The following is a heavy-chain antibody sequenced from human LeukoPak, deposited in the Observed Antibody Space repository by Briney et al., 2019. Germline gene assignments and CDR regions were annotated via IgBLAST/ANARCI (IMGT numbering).Heavy chain of an antibody. J-gene: IGHJ4*02. CDR2: ISAHNGNT. Sequence: APVEASCKASDSTFTTYSISWGRQAPGQGLEWMGWISAHNGNTIYDQKVTGRGTWSTDTSTSTAYMELRSLKADDTAVYYCARDSYCSGGSCYSDYWGQGTLVTVSS. D-gene: IGHD2-15*01. CDR3: ARDSYCSGGSCYSDY. V-gene: IGHV1-18*01. CDR1: DSTFTTYS.